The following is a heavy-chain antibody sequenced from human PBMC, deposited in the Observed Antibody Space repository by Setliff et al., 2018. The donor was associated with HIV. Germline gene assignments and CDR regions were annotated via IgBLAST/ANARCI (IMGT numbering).Heavy chain of an antibody. Sequence: SETLSLTCSVSGGSINSGTFYWGWIRQPPGKGLEWIGHIFIGGRTDYRPSLKSRLTVSLDTSKNQLSLKLTSVTAADTAVYYCARDDDKLFDYWGQGALVTVSS. V-gene: IGHV4-61*09. D-gene: IGHD3-22*01. CDR2: IFIGGRT. CDR3: ARDDDKLFDY. CDR1: GGSINSGTFY. J-gene: IGHJ4*02.